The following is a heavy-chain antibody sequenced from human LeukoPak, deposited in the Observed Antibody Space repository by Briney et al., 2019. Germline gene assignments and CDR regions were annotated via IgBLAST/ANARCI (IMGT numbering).Heavy chain of an antibody. V-gene: IGHV1-8*01. D-gene: IGHD7-27*01. J-gene: IGHJ4*02. CDR3: ARGPPNWGYDY. Sequence: ASVTVSLKASGYTFTSYDFNWVRQATGQRPEWMGWMSPNSGDTGYAQKFQDRVTITRNTSISTAYMELSSLRSDDTAVYYCARGPPNWGYDYWGPGTLVTVSS. CDR2: MSPNSGDT. CDR1: GYTFTSYD.